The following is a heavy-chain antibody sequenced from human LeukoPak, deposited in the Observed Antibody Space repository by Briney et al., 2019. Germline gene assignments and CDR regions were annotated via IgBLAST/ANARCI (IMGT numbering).Heavy chain of an antibody. D-gene: IGHD3-22*01. CDR2: ISWNSGSI. J-gene: IGHJ5*02. V-gene: IGHV3-9*01. CDR3: AKDSSRYYYDSSGYSEFDP. Sequence: PGRSPRLSCAASGFTFDDYAMHWVRQAPGKGLEWVSGISWNSGSIGYADSVKGRFTISRDNAKNSLYLQMNSLRAEDTALYYCAKDSSRYYYDSSGYSEFDPWGQGTLVTVSS. CDR1: GFTFDDYA.